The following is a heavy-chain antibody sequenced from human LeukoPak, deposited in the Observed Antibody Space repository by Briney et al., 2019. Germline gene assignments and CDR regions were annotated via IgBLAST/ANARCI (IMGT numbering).Heavy chain of an antibody. V-gene: IGHV3-13*01. Sequence: PGGSLRLSCAASGFTFSSYDMHWVRQATGKGLEWVSAIGTAGDTYYPGSVKGRFTISRENAKTSLYLQMNSLRAGDTAVYYCARAVSRGDLNWFDPWGQGTLVTVSS. CDR1: GFTFSSYD. CDR2: IGTAGDT. CDR3: ARAVSRGDLNWFDP. D-gene: IGHD3-10*01. J-gene: IGHJ5*02.